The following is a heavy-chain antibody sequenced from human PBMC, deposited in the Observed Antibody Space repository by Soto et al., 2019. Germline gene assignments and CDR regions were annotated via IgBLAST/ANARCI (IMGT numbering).Heavy chain of an antibody. J-gene: IGHJ4*02. CDR2: INAGNGNT. Sequence: QVQLVQSGAEEKKPGASVKVSCKASGYTFTGYAMHWVRQAPGQRLEWMGWINAGNGNTKYSQKFQGRVTITRDTSASTAYMEPSSLRSEETSVYYCASAVAVAADFDYWGQGTLVTVSS. CDR1: GYTFTGYA. V-gene: IGHV1-3*05. CDR3: ASAVAVAADFDY. D-gene: IGHD6-19*01.